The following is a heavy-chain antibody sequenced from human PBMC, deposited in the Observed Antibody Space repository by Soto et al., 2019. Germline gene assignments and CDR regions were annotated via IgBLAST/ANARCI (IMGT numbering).Heavy chain of an antibody. J-gene: IGHJ6*02. D-gene: IGHD3-16*02. CDR3: AKDAVTGYYYYGMDV. V-gene: IGHV3-23*01. CDR1: GFTFSSYA. CDR2: ISGSGGST. Sequence: PGGSLRLSCVASGFTFSSYAMTWVRQAPGKGLEWVSAISGSGGSTYYADSVKGRFTISRDNSKNTLYLQMNSLRAEDTAVYYCAKDAVTGYYYYGMDVWGQGTTVTVSS.